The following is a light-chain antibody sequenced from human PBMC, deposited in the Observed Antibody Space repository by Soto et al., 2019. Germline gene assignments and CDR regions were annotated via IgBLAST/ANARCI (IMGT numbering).Light chain of an antibody. Sequence: EIVLTQSPGTLSLSPGESATLSCRASQTIISNYLAWYQQRPGQAPRLLIYGASRGATGIPDRFSGGGSGTDFTLTINGLEPEDFAVYYCQQYGSSPYTFGQGTKLEIK. V-gene: IGKV3-20*01. CDR3: QQYGSSPYT. CDR2: GAS. J-gene: IGKJ2*01. CDR1: QTIISNY.